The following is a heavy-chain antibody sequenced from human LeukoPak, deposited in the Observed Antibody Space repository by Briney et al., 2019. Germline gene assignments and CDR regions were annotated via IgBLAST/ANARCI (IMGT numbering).Heavy chain of an antibody. V-gene: IGHV3-23*01. Sequence: GGSLRLSCAASGFTFSSYGMHWVRQAPGKGLEWVSAISGSDGSTYYADSVKGRFTISRDNSKNTLYLQMNSLRAEDTAVYYCAKLGRFCSGGNCFYPDYWGQGTLVTVSS. CDR3: AKLGRFCSGGNCFYPDY. D-gene: IGHD2-15*01. CDR1: GFTFSSYG. J-gene: IGHJ4*02. CDR2: ISGSDGST.